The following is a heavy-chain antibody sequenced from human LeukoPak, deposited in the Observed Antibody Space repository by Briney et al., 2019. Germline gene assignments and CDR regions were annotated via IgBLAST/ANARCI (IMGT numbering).Heavy chain of an antibody. CDR1: GGSFSGYY. J-gene: IGHJ6*02. Sequence: PSETLSLTCAVYGGSFSGYYWSWIRQPPGKGLEWIGEINHSGSTNYNPSLTSRVTISADTSKSQFSLKLSSVTAADTAVYYCARVTRITMIVAVITGLAMDVWGQGTTVIVSS. V-gene: IGHV4-34*01. CDR3: ARVTRITMIVAVITGLAMDV. CDR2: INHSGST. D-gene: IGHD3-22*01.